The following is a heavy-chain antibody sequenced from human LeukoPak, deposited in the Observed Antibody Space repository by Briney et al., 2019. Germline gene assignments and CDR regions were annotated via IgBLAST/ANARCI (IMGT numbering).Heavy chain of an antibody. D-gene: IGHD1-26*01. V-gene: IGHV1-46*01. CDR2: INPSGGST. Sequence: GASVKVSCKASGYTFTGYYMHWVRQAPGQGLEWMGIINPSGGSTSYAQKFQGRVTMTRDMSTSTVYMELSSLRSEDTAVYYCARDLEGATTNYWGQGTLVTVSS. CDR1: GYTFTGYY. CDR3: ARDLEGATTNY. J-gene: IGHJ4*02.